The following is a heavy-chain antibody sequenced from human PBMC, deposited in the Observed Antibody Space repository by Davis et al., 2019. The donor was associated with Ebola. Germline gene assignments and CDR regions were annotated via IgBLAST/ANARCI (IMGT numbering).Heavy chain of an antibody. J-gene: IGHJ6*02. CDR1: GGSISSYY. CDR3: ARYPGMAAAGTGYYYGMDV. CDR2: IYYSGST. Sequence: MPSETLSLTCTVSGGSISSYYWSWIRQPPGKGLEWIGYIYYSGSTYYNPSLKSRVTISVDTSKNQVSLKLSSVTAADTAVYYCARYPGMAAAGTGYYYGMDVWGQGTTVTVSS. V-gene: IGHV4-59*08. D-gene: IGHD6-13*01.